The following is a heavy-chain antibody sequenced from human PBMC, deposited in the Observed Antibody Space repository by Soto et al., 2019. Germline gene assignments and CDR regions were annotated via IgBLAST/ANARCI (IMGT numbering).Heavy chain of an antibody. Sequence: ASVKVSCKTSGYSFSSFGISWLRQAPGQGLEWMGWISAYNGNTYYAQKLQGRVTMTTDTSTSTAYMELRSLRSDDTAVYYCARVLALVGPQYHYYAMAVWGQGTTVTVSS. CDR3: ARVLALVGPQYHYYAMAV. V-gene: IGHV1-18*01. J-gene: IGHJ6*01. CDR2: ISAYNGNT. D-gene: IGHD1-26*01. CDR1: GYSFSSFG.